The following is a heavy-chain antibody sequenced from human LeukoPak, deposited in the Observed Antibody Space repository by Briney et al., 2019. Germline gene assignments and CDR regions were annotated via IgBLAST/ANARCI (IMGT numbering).Heavy chain of an antibody. CDR2: IYPGDSDT. Sequence: GESLKISCQGSGYSFTSYWIGWVRQMPGKGLEWMGIIYPGDSDTRYSPSFQGQVTISADKSISTAYLQWSSLKASDTAMYYCARARGYCSGGSCSPYYYYGMDVWGQGTTVTVSS. CDR1: GYSFTSYW. V-gene: IGHV5-51*01. CDR3: ARARGYCSGGSCSPYYYYGMDV. D-gene: IGHD2-15*01. J-gene: IGHJ6*02.